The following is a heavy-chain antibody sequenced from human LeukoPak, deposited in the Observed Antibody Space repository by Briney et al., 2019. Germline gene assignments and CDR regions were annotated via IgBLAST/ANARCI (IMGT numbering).Heavy chain of an antibody. CDR2: INPSGGST. CDR3: ARDKDIAAASDAFDI. V-gene: IGHV1-46*01. J-gene: IGHJ3*02. D-gene: IGHD6-13*01. Sequence: ASVKVSCKASGYTFTSYYMHWVRQAPGQGLEWMGIINPSGGSTSYAQKFQGRVTMTRDTSTSTAYMELSSLRSEDAAVYYCARDKDIAAASDAFDIWGQGTMVTVSS. CDR1: GYTFTSYY.